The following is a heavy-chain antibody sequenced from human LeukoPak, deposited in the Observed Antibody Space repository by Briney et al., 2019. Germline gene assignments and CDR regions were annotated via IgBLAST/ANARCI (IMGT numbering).Heavy chain of an antibody. D-gene: IGHD3-22*01. CDR3: AREDSSGDGNWFDP. CDR2: IYYSGST. Sequence: PSETLSLTCTVSGGSISSYYWSWIRQPPGKGLEWIGYIYYSGSTNYNPSLKSRVTISVDTSKNQFSLKLSSVTAADTAVYYCAREDSSGDGNWFDPWGQGTLVTVSS. V-gene: IGHV4-59*01. J-gene: IGHJ5*02. CDR1: GGSISSYY.